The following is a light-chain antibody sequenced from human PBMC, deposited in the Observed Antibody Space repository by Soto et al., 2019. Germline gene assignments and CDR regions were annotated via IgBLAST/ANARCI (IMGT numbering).Light chain of an antibody. CDR3: QQYNNWPPG. CDR1: QSVSGN. CDR2: GAS. V-gene: IGKV3-15*01. J-gene: IGKJ3*01. Sequence: EIAMTQSRATLSVSPGERATLSCRASQSVSGNLAWYQQKPGQAPRLLIYGASTRATGIPARFSGSGSGTEFTLTISSLQSEDFAVYLCQQYNNWPPGFGPGTKVDIK.